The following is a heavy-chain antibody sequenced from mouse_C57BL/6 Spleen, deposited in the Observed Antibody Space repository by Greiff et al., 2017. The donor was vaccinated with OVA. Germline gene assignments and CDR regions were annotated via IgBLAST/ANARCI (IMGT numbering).Heavy chain of an antibody. CDR1: GYTFTSYW. Sequence: QVHVKQPGAELVRPGSSVKLSCKASGYTFTSYWMHWVKQRPIQGLEWIGNIDPSDSETHYNQKFKDKATLTVDKSSSTAYMQLSSLTSEDSAVYYCARGAGSLYYAMDYWGQGTSVTVSS. V-gene: IGHV1-52*01. D-gene: IGHD3-3*01. CDR2: IDPSDSET. CDR3: ARGAGSLYYAMDY. J-gene: IGHJ4*01.